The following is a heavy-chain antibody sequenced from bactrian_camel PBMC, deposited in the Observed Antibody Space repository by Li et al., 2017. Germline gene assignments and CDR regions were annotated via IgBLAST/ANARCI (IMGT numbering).Heavy chain of an antibody. CDR2: INSDGSST. J-gene: IGHJ4*01. D-gene: IGHD1*01. Sequence: HVQLVESGGGSVQSGGSLRLSCAASGLTFSNYYMSWVRQAPGKGLEWVSSINSDGSSTYYPDSVKGRFTISRDNAKNTVYLQMNGLKSEDTALYYCAREPNTRERGQGTQVTV. V-gene: IGHV3-2*01. CDR1: GLTFSNYY.